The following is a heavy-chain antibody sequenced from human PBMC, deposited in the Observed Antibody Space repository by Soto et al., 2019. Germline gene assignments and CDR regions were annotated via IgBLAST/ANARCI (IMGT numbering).Heavy chain of an antibody. CDR1: GLNFDDFA. V-gene: IGHV3-9*01. J-gene: IGHJ4*02. Sequence: QPGGSLRLSCVGTGLNFDDFAMHWGRQAPGKGLEWVSGITWNSRVLAYADSVKGRFTISRDNARNSLYLQMDSLRDEDTALYYCAKGRYDFWSPYYFDSWGQGTLVTVSS. CDR2: ITWNSRVL. D-gene: IGHD3-3*01. CDR3: AKGRYDFWSPYYFDS.